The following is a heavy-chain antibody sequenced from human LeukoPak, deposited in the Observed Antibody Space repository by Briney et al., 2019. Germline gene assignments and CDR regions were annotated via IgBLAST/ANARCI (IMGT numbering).Heavy chain of an antibody. J-gene: IGHJ5*02. Sequence: GGSLRLSCAASGFTFSSFWMSWVRQAPGKGLEWVANIRQDGGEIYYVDSVKGRFTISRDNAQNSLYLQMNSLRIEDTAVYFCARVGAAANWFDPWGQGTLVTVSS. CDR2: IRQDGGEI. CDR3: ARVGAAANWFDP. V-gene: IGHV3-7*01. CDR1: GFTFSSFW. D-gene: IGHD6-13*01.